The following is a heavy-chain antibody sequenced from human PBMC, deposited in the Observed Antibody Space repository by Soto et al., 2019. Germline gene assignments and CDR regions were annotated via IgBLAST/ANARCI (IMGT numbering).Heavy chain of an antibody. Sequence: GGSLRLSCAASGFTFSSYGMHWVRQAPGKGLEWVAVISYDGSNKYYADSVKGRFTISRDNSKNTLYLQMNSLRAEDTAVYYCAKDRGDGYFDYWGQGTLVTVSS. CDR2: ISYDGSNK. CDR1: GFTFSSYG. CDR3: AKDRGDGYFDY. V-gene: IGHV3-30*18. J-gene: IGHJ4*02.